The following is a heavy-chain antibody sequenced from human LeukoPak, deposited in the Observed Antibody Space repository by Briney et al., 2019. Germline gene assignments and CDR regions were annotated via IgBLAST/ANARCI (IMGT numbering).Heavy chain of an antibody. V-gene: IGHV1-2*02. J-gene: IGHJ2*01. CDR3: ARDVYTSGWRYFDL. CDR1: GYTFTGHY. Sequence: ASVKVSCKASGYTFTGHYMHWVRQAPGQGPEWMGWINPNSGDTNYAQKFQGRVTLTRDASIGTAYMEMNRLTYDDTAIYYCARDVYTSGWRYFDLRGHGTLVTVSS. D-gene: IGHD6-19*01. CDR2: INPNSGDT.